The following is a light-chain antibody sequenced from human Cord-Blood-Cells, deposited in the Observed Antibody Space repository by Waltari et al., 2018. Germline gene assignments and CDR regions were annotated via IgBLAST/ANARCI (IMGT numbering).Light chain of an antibody. CDR3: QQYYSTPFT. V-gene: IGKV4-1*01. CDR1: QSFLYSSNNKNY. Sequence: DIVMTQSPDSLAVSLGERATINCKSSQSFLYSSNNKNYLAWYQQKSGQPPKLLIYWAATRESGVPARCSGSGSVTDFTLTISSLQAEDLAVYYCQQYYSTPFTFGPGTKVDIK. J-gene: IGKJ3*01. CDR2: WAA.